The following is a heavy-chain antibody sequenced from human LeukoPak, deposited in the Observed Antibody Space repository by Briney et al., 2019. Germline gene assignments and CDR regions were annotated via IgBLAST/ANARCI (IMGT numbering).Heavy chain of an antibody. Sequence: GGSLRLSCAASGFTVSSNYMSWVRQAPGKGLEWVSVIYSGGSTYYADSVKGRFTISRDNSKNTLYLQMNSLRAEDTAVYYCARAHPGYYYYYGMDVWGKGTTVTVSS. J-gene: IGHJ6*04. CDR2: IYSGGST. CDR1: GFTVSSNY. V-gene: IGHV3-66*01. CDR3: ARAHPGYYYYYGMDV.